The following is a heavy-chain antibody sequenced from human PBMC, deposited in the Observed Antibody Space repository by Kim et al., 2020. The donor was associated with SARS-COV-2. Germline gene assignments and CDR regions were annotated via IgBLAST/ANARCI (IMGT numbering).Heavy chain of an antibody. D-gene: IGHD3-10*01. J-gene: IGHJ4*02. Sequence: SSSSSTKSYADSVKGRFTISRDNATNSLYLQRNSLRAEDTAVYYCARGGDWGQGTLVTVSS. CDR3: ARGGD. V-gene: IGHV3-48*04. CDR2: SSSSSTK.